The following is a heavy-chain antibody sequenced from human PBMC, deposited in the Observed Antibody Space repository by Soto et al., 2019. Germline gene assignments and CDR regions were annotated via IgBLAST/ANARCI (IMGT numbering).Heavy chain of an antibody. CDR3: ARAFYSGSYPHYFYYFGMDV. CDR1: GNTFTSYH. D-gene: IGHD1-26*01. J-gene: IGHJ6*02. CDR2: INPSDGST. V-gene: IGHV1-46*01. Sequence: ASVKVSCKASGNTFTSYHTHWLRQAPVQGLEWLGKINPSDGSTDFAQKFQGRVTMTRDTSTSTLYLQLSSLTSEDTAVYYCARAFYSGSYPHYFYYFGMDVWGQGTTVTV.